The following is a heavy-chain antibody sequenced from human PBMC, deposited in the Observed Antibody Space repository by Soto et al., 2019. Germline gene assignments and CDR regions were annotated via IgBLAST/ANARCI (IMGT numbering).Heavy chain of an antibody. CDR1: WDSVSSNNEA. CDR2: TYYRSKGHT. CDR3: ARGRHPSYFDP. J-gene: IGHJ5*02. V-gene: IGHV6-1*01. Sequence: QVPLHQSVPGLVKPSQTLSLTCAISWDSVSSNNEAWNWIRQSPSRGLEWLGRTYYRSKGHTDFAVSVKGRLTITPDTSENQFSLQLTSVTPEDTAVYYCARGRHPSYFDPWGQGILVTVSS. D-gene: IGHD6-6*01.